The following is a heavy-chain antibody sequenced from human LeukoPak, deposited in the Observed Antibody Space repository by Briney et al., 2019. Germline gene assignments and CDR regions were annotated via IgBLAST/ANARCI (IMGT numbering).Heavy chain of an antibody. V-gene: IGHV1-18*01. CDR1: GYTFINYG. CDR3: ARDIKRSRARWENLGFDP. CDR2: ISPYNGNT. J-gene: IGHJ5*02. D-gene: IGHD1-14*01. Sequence: ASVKVSCKASGYTFINYGITWVRQAPGQGLEWMGWISPYNGNTKYLQKFQGRVTMTTDTSTSTASMEVRSLRSDDTAVYYCARDIKRSRARWENLGFDPWGQGTLVTVSS.